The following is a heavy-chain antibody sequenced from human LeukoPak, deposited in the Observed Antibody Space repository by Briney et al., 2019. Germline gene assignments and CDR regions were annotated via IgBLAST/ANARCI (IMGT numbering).Heavy chain of an antibody. Sequence: GGSLRLSCAASGFTFSSYAMSWVRQAPGKGLERVSAVSGSGGSTYYADSVKGRFTISRDNSKNMLHLQMNSLRAEDTAVYYCAKWEQLVDYYCDYWGQGTLVTVSS. CDR3: AKWEQLVDYYCDY. D-gene: IGHD6-13*01. V-gene: IGHV3-23*01. CDR2: VSGSGGST. J-gene: IGHJ4*02. CDR1: GFTFSSYA.